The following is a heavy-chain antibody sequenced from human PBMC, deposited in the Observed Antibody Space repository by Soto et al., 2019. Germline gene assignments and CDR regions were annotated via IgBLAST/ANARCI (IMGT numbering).Heavy chain of an antibody. Sequence: EVHLVESGGGLVQPGGSLRLSCTASGFIVSDTYVNWVRQAPGKGLAWVSVISNRGDTHYADSVRGRFSLSRDISDNTLHLQMNNLRVEDTAVYYCAIEPRYCRGGSCSITGDAYDIWGQGTLVTVSS. V-gene: IGHV3-66*01. CDR3: AIEPRYCRGGSCSITGDAYDI. CDR1: GFIVSDTY. CDR2: ISNRGDT. J-gene: IGHJ3*02. D-gene: IGHD2-15*01.